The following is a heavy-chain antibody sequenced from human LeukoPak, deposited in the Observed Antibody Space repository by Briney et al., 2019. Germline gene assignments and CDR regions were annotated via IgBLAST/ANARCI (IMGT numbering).Heavy chain of an antibody. CDR2: IYSSGSA. Sequence: KPSETLSLTRTVSGASTTTYYWSWIRQPPGKRLERIGYIYSSGSANYNPSLESRVTISEDASKNQISLKLSSVTAADTAVYYCARHRRAVGGTFSLDSWGQGTLVTVSS. J-gene: IGHJ4*02. V-gene: IGHV4-59*08. CDR1: GASTTTYY. D-gene: IGHD6-19*01. CDR3: ARHRRAVGGTFSLDS.